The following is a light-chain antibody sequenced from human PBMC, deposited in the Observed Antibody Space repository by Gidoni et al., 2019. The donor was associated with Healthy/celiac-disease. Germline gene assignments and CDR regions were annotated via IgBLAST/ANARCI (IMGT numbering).Light chain of an antibody. CDR2: DAS. CDR1: QDITNY. J-gene: IGKJ3*01. CDR3: QQYDNFPFT. Sequence: DNQMTQSPSSLSASVGDRVTITCQASQDITNYLNWYQQKPGKAPQLLIYDASNLETGVPSRFSGGGSGTDFSFTISSLQPQDIATYYCQQYDNFPFTFGPGTKVDIK. V-gene: IGKV1-33*01.